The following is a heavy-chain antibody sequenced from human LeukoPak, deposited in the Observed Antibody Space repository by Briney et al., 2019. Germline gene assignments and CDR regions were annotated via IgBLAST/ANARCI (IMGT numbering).Heavy chain of an antibody. J-gene: IGHJ3*02. CDR3: AREDYYDSSAPDI. CDR1: GGSVSSGSYY. CDR2: IYYSGST. D-gene: IGHD3-22*01. Sequence: PSETLSLTCTVSGGSVSSGSYYWSWIRQPPGKGLEWIGYIYYSGSTNYNPSLKSRVTISVDTSKNHFSLKLSSVPAADTAVYYCAREDYYDSSAPDIWGQVTMVTVSS. V-gene: IGHV4-61*01.